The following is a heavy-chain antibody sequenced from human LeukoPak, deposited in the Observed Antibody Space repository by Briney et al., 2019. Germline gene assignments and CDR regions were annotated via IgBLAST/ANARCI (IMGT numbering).Heavy chain of an antibody. CDR2: ISGSGGST. CDR1: GFTFSSEA. Sequence: GGSLRPSCAAAGFTFSSEAMGWVRQPPGRGVEWVSAISGSGGSTHYADSVKGRFTISRENSKNTLYLQMNSLRAEDTAVYYCARAPGFGESRFDYWGQGTLVTVSS. D-gene: IGHD3-10*01. J-gene: IGHJ4*02. CDR3: ARAPGFGESRFDY. V-gene: IGHV3-23*01.